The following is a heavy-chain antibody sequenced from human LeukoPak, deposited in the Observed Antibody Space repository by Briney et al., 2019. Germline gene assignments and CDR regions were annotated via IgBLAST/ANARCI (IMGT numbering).Heavy chain of an antibody. J-gene: IGHJ4*02. CDR2: ISAYNGNT. Sequence: ASVKVSCKASGYTFTSYGISSVRQAPGQGLEWMGWISAYNGNTNYAQKLQGRVTMTTDTSTSTAYMELRSLRSDDTAVYYCARDWTLGYCSGGSCYSPGYYWGQGTLVTVSS. CDR3: ARDWTLGYCSGGSCYSPGYY. V-gene: IGHV1-18*01. CDR1: GYTFTSYG. D-gene: IGHD2-15*01.